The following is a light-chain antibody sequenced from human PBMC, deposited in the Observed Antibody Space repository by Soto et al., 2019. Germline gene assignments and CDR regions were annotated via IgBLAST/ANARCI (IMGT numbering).Light chain of an antibody. CDR1: QSVTVN. J-gene: IGKJ1*01. CDR2: DAS. V-gene: IGKV3D-15*01. Sequence: AQSASTLSLSPGEGVTLSCRASQSVTVNSLAWYQQKPGQTPKLLIYDASNRATGIPGRFSGSGSRTEFTLTISSLQSEDVAVYYCQQYKNWWTFGQGTKVDIK. CDR3: QQYKNWWT.